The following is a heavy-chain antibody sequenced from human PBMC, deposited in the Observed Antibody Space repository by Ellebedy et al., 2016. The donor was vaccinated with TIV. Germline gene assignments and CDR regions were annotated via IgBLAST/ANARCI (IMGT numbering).Heavy chain of an antibody. CDR2: INPSGGST. J-gene: IGHJ3*02. D-gene: IGHD1-26*01. Sequence: ASVKVSCXASGYTFTSYYMHWVRQAPGQGLEWMGIINPSGGSTSYAQKFQGRVTMTRDTSTSTVYMELSSLRSEDTAVYYCASYSGSYAVHGAFDIWGQGTMVTVSS. V-gene: IGHV1-46*01. CDR3: ASYSGSYAVHGAFDI. CDR1: GYTFTSYY.